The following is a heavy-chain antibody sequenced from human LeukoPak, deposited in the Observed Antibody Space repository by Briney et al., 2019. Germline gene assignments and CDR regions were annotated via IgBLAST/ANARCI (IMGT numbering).Heavy chain of an antibody. CDR2: INAGNGNT. Sequence: ASVTVSCKASGYTFTSYAMHWVRQAPGQRLEWMGWINAGNGNTKYSQKFQGRVTITRDTSASTAYMELSSLRSEDTAVYYCARVPHHSPNRYGDYVWGNWFDPWGQGTLVTVSS. V-gene: IGHV1-3*01. J-gene: IGHJ5*02. CDR1: GYTFTSYA. D-gene: IGHD4-17*01. CDR3: ARVPHHSPNRYGDYVWGNWFDP.